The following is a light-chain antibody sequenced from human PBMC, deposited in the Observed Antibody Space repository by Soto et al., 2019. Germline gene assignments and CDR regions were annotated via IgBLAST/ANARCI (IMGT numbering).Light chain of an antibody. V-gene: IGKV1-5*01. J-gene: IGKJ3*01. CDR2: AAS. Sequence: DLPISQSPSILSASIGDSVTITCRASQSINRWLAWYQQKPGRAPQRLISAASSLESGVPPRFSGSGSGTVFTLTISSLQPEDFATYYCQQSYSTPRTFGPGTKVDI. CDR1: QSINRW. CDR3: QQSYSTPRT.